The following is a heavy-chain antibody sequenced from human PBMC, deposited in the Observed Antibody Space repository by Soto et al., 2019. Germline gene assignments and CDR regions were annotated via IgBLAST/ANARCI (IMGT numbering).Heavy chain of an antibody. CDR2: LSGCGGST. J-gene: IGHJ5*02. CDR1: GFPFRSYA. CDR3: AKREAYCTNGGCYKSPFRFDP. Sequence: EVQLLESEGGLVQPGGSMRLSCAASGFPFRSYAMSWVRQAPGKGLAWVSALSGCGGSTYYGDSVKGRFTISRDNFKNTQDLQRNSLRAEDTAVYYCAKREAYCTNGGCYKSPFRFDPLCQGTLVTVSS. D-gene: IGHD2-8*01. V-gene: IGHV3-23*02.